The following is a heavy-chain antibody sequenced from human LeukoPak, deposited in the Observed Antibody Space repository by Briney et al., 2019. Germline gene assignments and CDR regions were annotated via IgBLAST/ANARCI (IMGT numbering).Heavy chain of an antibody. CDR3: ARNLRPDFDY. CDR2: TYYRSKWHN. V-gene: IGHV6-1*01. J-gene: IGHJ4*02. Sequence: PSQTLSLTCAISGDSVSSSSSAWSWIRQSPSRGLEWLGRTYYRSKWHNDYAESVKSRITINPDTSKNEFPLQLNSVTPEDTAVYYCARNLRPDFDYWGQGTLVTVSS. CDR1: GDSVSSSSSA.